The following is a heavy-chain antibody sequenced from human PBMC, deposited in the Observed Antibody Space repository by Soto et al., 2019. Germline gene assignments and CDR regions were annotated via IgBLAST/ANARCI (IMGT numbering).Heavy chain of an antibody. D-gene: IGHD1-7*01. CDR1: GCTVGNFA. J-gene: IGHJ4*02. V-gene: IGHV3-23*01. Sequence: EVQVIESGGGLVQPGGSLRLSCATSGCTVGNFAMSWVRQAPGRGLEWVSGMSSASSTTYYGDSVKGRFTISRDTSKNTLYLQMNSLRAEDTAVYYCAKNKERELPRIIDYWGQGTLVTVSS. CDR2: MSSASSTT. CDR3: AKNKERELPRIIDY.